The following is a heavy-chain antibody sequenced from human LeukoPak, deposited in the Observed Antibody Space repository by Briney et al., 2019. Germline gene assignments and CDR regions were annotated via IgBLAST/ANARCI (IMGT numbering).Heavy chain of an antibody. CDR2: VIPIFGTA. D-gene: IGHD6-6*01. V-gene: IGHV1-69*05. J-gene: IGHJ4*02. Sequence: ASVKVSCKASGGTFSSCAISWVRQAPGQGLEWMGGVIPIFGTANYAQKFQGRVTITTDESTSTAYMELSSLRSEDTAVYYCARSYSSSSLDYWGQGTLVTVSS. CDR3: ARSYSSSSLDY. CDR1: GGTFSSCA.